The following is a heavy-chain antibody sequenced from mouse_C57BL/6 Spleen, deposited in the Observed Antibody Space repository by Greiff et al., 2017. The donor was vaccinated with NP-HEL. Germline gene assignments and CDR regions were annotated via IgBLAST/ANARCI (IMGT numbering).Heavy chain of an antibody. D-gene: IGHD2-3*01. V-gene: IGHV1-55*01. CDR3: ARKVYDFYAIDY. CDR2: IYPGSGST. J-gene: IGHJ4*01. Sequence: QVQLQQPGAELVKPGASVKMSCKASGYTFTSYWITWVKQRPGQGLEWIGDIYPGSGSTNYNEKFKSKATLTVDTSSSTAYMQLSSLTSDDSAVYFFARKVYDFYAIDYWGQGTSVTVSS. CDR1: GYTFTSYW.